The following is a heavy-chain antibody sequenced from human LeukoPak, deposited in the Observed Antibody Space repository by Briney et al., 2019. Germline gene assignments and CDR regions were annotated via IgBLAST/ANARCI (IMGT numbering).Heavy chain of an antibody. CDR1: GGSFSGYY. CDR2: INHSGST. V-gene: IGHV4-34*01. Sequence: PSETLSLTCAVYGGSFSGYYWSWIRQPPGKGLEWIGEINHSGSTNYNPSLRSRVTISVDTSKNQFSLKLSSVTAADTAVYYCARVGSGWPEGGMDVWGQGTTVTVSS. CDR3: ARVGSGWPEGGMDV. J-gene: IGHJ6*02. D-gene: IGHD6-19*01.